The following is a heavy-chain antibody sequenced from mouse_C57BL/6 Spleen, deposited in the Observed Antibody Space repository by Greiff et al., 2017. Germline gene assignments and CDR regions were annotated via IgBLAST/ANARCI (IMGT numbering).Heavy chain of an antibody. J-gene: IGHJ4*01. D-gene: IGHD3-2*02. CDR2: IYPSDSET. V-gene: IGHV1-61*01. CDR3: AIDSSGPYAMDY. CDR1: GYTFTSYW. Sequence: VQLQQPGAELVRPGSSVKLSCKASGYTFTSYWMDWVKQRPGQGLEWIGNIYPSDSETHYNQKFKDKATLTVDKSSSTAYMQLSSLTSEDSAVYYCAIDSSGPYAMDYWGQGTSVTVSS.